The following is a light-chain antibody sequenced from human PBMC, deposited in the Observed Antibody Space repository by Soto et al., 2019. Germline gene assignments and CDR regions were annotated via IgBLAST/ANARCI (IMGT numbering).Light chain of an antibody. CDR2: TAS. CDR1: QGISVY. CDR3: QQTYTFPWT. V-gene: IGKV1-39*01. J-gene: IGKJ1*01. Sequence: DIRMTQSPSSLSASVGDTFTITCRASQGISVYLSWFQHKPGEAPKLLIYTASSLQGGVPLRFSGAGSRTDFSLTISGLQPEDSATYYCQQTYTFPWTFGQGTKVDIK.